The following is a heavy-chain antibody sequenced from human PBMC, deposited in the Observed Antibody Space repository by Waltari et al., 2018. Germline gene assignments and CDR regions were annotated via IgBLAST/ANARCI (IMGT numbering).Heavy chain of an antibody. Sequence: EVQLVESGGGLIQPGGSLRLSCEASGFTVSSNYMSWVRQAPGKGLVGVSVFCSDGRTVYADSVKGRFTISRDNLKNTVDLQMSSLRADDTAVYYCARNKGWYGDGYFDYWGQGTLVSVSS. V-gene: IGHV3-53*01. CDR2: FCSDGRT. CDR3: ARNKGWYGDGYFDY. CDR1: GFTVSSNY. D-gene: IGHD6-19*01. J-gene: IGHJ4*02.